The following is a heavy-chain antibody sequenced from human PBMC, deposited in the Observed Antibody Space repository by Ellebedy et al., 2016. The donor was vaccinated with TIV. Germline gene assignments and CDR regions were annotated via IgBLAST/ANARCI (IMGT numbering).Heavy chain of an antibody. D-gene: IGHD1-26*01. Sequence: PGGSLRLSCAASGFTFSSYAMSWVRQAPGKGLEWVSAISGSGGSTYNADSVKGRFTISRDNSKNTLYLQMNSLRAEDTAVYYCAKLRGATGSWYFDLWGRGTLVPVSS. CDR2: ISGSGGST. CDR1: GFTFSSYA. J-gene: IGHJ2*01. CDR3: AKLRGATGSWYFDL. V-gene: IGHV3-23*01.